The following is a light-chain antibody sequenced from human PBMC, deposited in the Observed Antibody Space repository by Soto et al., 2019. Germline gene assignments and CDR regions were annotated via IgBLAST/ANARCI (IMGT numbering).Light chain of an antibody. CDR3: CSYADSSTYV. J-gene: IGLJ1*01. V-gene: IGLV2-23*01. CDR2: EDT. Sequence: QSALTQPASVSGSPGQSITISCTGTSSDVGNYNLVSWYQQHPGKAPKLIIYEDTKRPSGVSNRFSGSKSGNTASLTIPGLQAEDEADYYCCSYADSSTYVFGTGTKLTVL. CDR1: SSDVGNYNL.